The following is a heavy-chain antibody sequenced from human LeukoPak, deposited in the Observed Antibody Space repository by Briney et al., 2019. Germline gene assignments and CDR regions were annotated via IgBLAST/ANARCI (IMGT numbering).Heavy chain of an antibody. CDR3: ATKQWLAPPPDS. J-gene: IGHJ4*02. CDR2: INTDGTVT. V-gene: IGHV3-74*01. CDR1: GFTFSKYW. D-gene: IGHD6-19*01. Sequence: GGSLRLSCVASGFTFSKYWMLWVRQAPGKGLESVSRINTDGTVTTYADSVKGRFTVSRDNADNTMFLQMNSVRDEDTAVYYCATKQWLAPPPDSWGQGTPVTVSS.